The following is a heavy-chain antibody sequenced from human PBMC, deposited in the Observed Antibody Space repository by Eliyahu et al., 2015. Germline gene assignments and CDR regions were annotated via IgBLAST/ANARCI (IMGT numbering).Heavy chain of an antibody. CDR3: ATDCRSPTCYGFLDN. Sequence: QVHLVQSGAEVKKPGASLKVSCKVAGNTLGELAIHWVRQAPGKGLEWLGGFDPEDGERVYARKFKGRVTVSEDTSADTAYMELTSLTHNDTAVYFCATDCRSPTCYGFLDNWGQGTQVTVSS. J-gene: IGHJ4*02. V-gene: IGHV1-24*01. D-gene: IGHD2-2*01. CDR2: FDPEDGER. CDR1: GNTLGELA.